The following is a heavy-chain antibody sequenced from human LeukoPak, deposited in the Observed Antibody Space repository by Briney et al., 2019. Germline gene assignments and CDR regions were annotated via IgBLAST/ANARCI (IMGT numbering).Heavy chain of an antibody. CDR2: IYANDGDA. CDR1: GYTFRGNY. CDR3: ARDPYSVTLYFFDY. D-gene: IGHD4-11*01. J-gene: IGHJ4*02. Sequence: ASLKVSCKASGYTFRGNYIHWLRQAPGQGLEWMGWIYANDGDAKSAQKFQGRVTMSRDTSISTAYMVLSSLSPDDAAVYYCARDPYSVTLYFFDYWGQGTLVTVSS. V-gene: IGHV1-2*02.